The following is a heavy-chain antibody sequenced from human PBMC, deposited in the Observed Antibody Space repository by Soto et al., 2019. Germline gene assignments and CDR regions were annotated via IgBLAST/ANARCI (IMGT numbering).Heavy chain of an antibody. V-gene: IGHV4-30-4*01. Sequence: QVHLQESGPGLVKPSQTLSLTCTVSGASITNGDYYWSWIRQPPGKGLECIGYIYYSGSTYYNPSLKSRVTISVDTSKNQFSLKLSSVTAADTALYYCARVRIRYYYDSRDYYYGGPDYWGQGTLVTVSS. CDR3: ARVRIRYYYDSRDYYYGGPDY. CDR1: GASITNGDYY. D-gene: IGHD3-22*01. J-gene: IGHJ4*02. CDR2: IYYSGST.